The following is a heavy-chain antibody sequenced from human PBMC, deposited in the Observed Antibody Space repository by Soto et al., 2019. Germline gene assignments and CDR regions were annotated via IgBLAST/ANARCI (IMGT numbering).Heavy chain of an antibody. V-gene: IGHV3-30*18. CDR2: ISYDGSNK. D-gene: IGHD3-3*01. CDR3: EKVVSSGYYECDY. Sequence: GWSLRLSCAASGFTFSSYGMHWVRQAPGKGLEWVAVISYDGSNKYYADSVKGRFTISRDNSKNTLYLQMNSLRAEDTAVYYCEKVVSSGYYECDYWGQGTLLTLSS. J-gene: IGHJ4*02. CDR1: GFTFSSYG.